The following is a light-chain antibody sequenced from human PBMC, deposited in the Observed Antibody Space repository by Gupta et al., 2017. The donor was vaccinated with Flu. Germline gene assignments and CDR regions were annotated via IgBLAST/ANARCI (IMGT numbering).Light chain of an antibody. Sequence: DIQMTQSPSSLAASIGERVTINCQASQDINNFLNWYQQKPGKAPKRLIYGACNLETGVPTRFSGSGSGVDFTLSISSLQTVDIAKYYCQEYDNLPTCGGGTKVDFK. CDR2: GAC. J-gene: IGKJ4*01. CDR1: QDINNF. V-gene: IGKV1-33*01. CDR3: QEYDNLPT.